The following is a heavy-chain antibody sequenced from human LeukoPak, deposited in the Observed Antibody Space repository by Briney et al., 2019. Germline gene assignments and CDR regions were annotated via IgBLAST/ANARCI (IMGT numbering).Heavy chain of an antibody. V-gene: IGHV1-8*01. D-gene: IGHD3-22*01. CDR3: ARGCYYDSSGYRRCYFDY. J-gene: IGHJ4*02. CDR2: INPNSGNT. Sequence: ASVKVSCKASGYTFTSYDINWVRQATGQGLEWMGWINPNSGNTGYAQKFQGRVTMTRNTSISTAYMELSSLRSEDTAVYYCARGCYYDSSGYRRCYFDYWGQGTLVTVSS. CDR1: GYTFTSYD.